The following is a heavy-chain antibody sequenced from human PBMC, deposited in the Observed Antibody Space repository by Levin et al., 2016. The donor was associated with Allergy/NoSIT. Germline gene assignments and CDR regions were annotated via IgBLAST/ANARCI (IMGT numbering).Heavy chain of an antibody. CDR2: ISAYNGNT. CDR1: GYTFTSYG. D-gene: IGHD4-11*01. V-gene: IGHV1-18*01. CDR3: ARDGFFSNYASARYYYGMDV. J-gene: IGHJ6*02. Sequence: ASVKVSCKASGYTFTSYGISWVRQAPGQGLEWMGWISAYNGNTNYAQKLQVRVTMTTDTSTSTAYMELRSLRSDDTAVYYCARDGFFSNYASARYYYGMDVWGQGTTVTVSS.